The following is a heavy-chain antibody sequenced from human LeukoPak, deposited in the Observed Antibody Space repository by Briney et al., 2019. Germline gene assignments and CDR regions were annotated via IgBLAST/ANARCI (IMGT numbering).Heavy chain of an antibody. Sequence: ASVKVSCKASGYTFTSYYMHWVRQAPGQGLEWMGIINPSGGSTSYAQKFQGRVTMSRDMSTSTVYMELSSLRSEDTAVYYCARGGEDSSGYYYAPDGYWGQGTLVTVSS. D-gene: IGHD3-22*01. V-gene: IGHV1-46*01. CDR2: INPSGGST. CDR3: ARGGEDSSGYYYAPDGY. CDR1: GYTFTSYY. J-gene: IGHJ4*02.